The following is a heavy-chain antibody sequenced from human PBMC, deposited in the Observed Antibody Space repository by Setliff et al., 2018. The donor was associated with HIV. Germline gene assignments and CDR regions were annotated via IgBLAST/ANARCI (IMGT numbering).Heavy chain of an antibody. D-gene: IGHD3-16*01. Sequence: PGGSLRLSCAASGFTFRHYSMNWVRQAPGKGLEWVSSISGSSNFKYYTVSVKGRFTISRDNAKRSLYLEMNSLRAEDTALYYCAKARSSNIMPLDYYMDVWGKGTTVTVSS. CDR2: ISGSSNFK. CDR1: GFTFRHYS. CDR3: AKARSSNIMPLDYYMDV. V-gene: IGHV3-21*04. J-gene: IGHJ6*03.